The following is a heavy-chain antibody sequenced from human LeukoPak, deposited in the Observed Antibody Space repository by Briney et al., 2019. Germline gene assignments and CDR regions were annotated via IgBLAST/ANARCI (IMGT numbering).Heavy chain of an antibody. J-gene: IGHJ4*02. V-gene: IGHV1-2*02. D-gene: IGHD3-22*01. Sequence: ASVKVSCKASGYTFTGYYMHWLRQAPGQGLEWMGWINPNSGGTNYAQKFQGRVTMTRDTSISTAYMELSRLRSDDTAVYYCAREYLGDYYDSSGYYPFDYWGQGTLVTVSS. CDR3: AREYLGDYYDSSGYYPFDY. CDR1: GYTFTGYY. CDR2: INPNSGGT.